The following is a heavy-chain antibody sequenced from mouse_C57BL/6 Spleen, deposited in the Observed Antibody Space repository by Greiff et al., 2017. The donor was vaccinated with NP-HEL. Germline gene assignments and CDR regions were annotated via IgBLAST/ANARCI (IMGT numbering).Heavy chain of an antibody. V-gene: IGHV5-15*01. D-gene: IGHD2-3*01. J-gene: IGHJ4*01. CDR3: ARHEGYYDAMDY. CDR2: ISNLAYSI. CDR1: GFTFSDYG. Sequence: EVKLMESGGGLVQPGGSLKLSCAASGFTFSDYGMAWVRQAPRKGPEWVAFISNLAYSIYYADTVTGRFTISRENAKNTLDLEMSSLRSEDTAMYYCARHEGYYDAMDYWGQGTSVTVSS.